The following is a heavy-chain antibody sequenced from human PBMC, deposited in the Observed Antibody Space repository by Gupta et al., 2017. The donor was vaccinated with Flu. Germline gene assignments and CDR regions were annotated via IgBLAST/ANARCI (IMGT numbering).Heavy chain of an antibody. CDR1: GYIFSNYD. CDR2: ISVYSGAT. J-gene: IGHJ6*02. D-gene: IGHD1-14*01. CDR3: ARDRSYYFGMDV. Sequence: QVQLVQSGAAVRKPGASVKVSCTTSGYIFSNYDISWVRQAPGQGLEWMGWISVYSGATKLAPKFQGRVTMTTDTSTNTAYMELRTLRSDDTAVYYCARDRSYYFGMDVWGQGTKVTVSS. V-gene: IGHV1-18*01.